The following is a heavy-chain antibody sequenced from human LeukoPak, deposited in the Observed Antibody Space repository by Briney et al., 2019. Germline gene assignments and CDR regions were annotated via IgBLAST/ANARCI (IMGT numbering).Heavy chain of an antibody. V-gene: IGHV3-48*03. CDR2: ISSSGSTI. Sequence: PGGSLRLSCAASGFTFSSYEMNWVRQAPGKGLEWVSYISSSGSTIYYAGSVKGRFTISRDNAKNSLYLQMNSLRAEDTAVYYCARGASYYDSSGHFDYWGQGTLVTVSS. J-gene: IGHJ4*02. CDR3: ARGASYYDSSGHFDY. D-gene: IGHD3-22*01. CDR1: GFTFSSYE.